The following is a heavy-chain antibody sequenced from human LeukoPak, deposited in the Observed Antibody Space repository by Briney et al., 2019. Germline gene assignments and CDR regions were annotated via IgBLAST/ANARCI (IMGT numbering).Heavy chain of an antibody. CDR3: ARWGSYDFWSGYYGWFDP. V-gene: IGHV1-2*02. Sequence: ASVKVSCKASGYTFTGYYIHWVRQAPGQGLKWMGWINPNSGGANYAQKFQGRVTMTRGTSISTAYMELSRLRSDDTAVYYCARWGSYDFWSGYYGWFDPWGQGTLVTVSS. CDR2: INPNSGGA. D-gene: IGHD3-3*01. CDR1: GYTFTGYY. J-gene: IGHJ5*02.